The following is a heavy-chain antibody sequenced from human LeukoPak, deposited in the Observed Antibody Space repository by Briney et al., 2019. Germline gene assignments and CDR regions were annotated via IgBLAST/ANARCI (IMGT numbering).Heavy chain of an antibody. CDR1: GGSISSGDYY. J-gene: IGHJ4*02. CDR3: ARGAYSSSWNLDY. CDR2: IYHSGST. Sequence: SETLSLTCTVSGGSISSGDYYWSWIRQPPGKGLEWIGYIYHSGSTYYNPSLKSRVTISVDRSKNQFSLKLSSVTAADTAVYYCARGAYSSSWNLDYWAREPWSPSPQ. V-gene: IGHV4-30-2*01. D-gene: IGHD6-13*01.